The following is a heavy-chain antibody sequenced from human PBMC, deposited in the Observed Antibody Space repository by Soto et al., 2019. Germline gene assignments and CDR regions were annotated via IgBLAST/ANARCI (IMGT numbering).Heavy chain of an antibody. CDR2: ISGSGGST. Sequence: GGSLRLSCAASGFTFSNAWMNWVRQAPGKGLEWVSAISGSGGSTYYADSVKGRFTISRDNSKNTLYLQMNSLRAEDTAVYYCAKDGVDYDILTGYYKGAYYFDYWGQGTLVTVSS. CDR3: AKDGVDYDILTGYYKGAYYFDY. D-gene: IGHD3-9*01. CDR1: GFTFSNAW. J-gene: IGHJ4*02. V-gene: IGHV3-23*01.